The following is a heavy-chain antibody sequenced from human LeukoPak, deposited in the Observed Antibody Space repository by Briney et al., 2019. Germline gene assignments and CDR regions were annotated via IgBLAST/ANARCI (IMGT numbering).Heavy chain of an antibody. D-gene: IGHD6-13*01. CDR1: GDTLNNYG. Sequence: SVKVSCKASGDTLNNYGISWVRQAPGQGLEWMGRIIPIFRTANYAQKFQGRVTITADESTNTAYMELSSLTSDDTAVYYCARGYSRWSTPTSSYYYRMDVWGQGTTVAVSS. J-gene: IGHJ6*02. CDR3: ARGYSRWSTPTSSYYYRMDV. V-gene: IGHV1-69*13. CDR2: IIPIFRTA.